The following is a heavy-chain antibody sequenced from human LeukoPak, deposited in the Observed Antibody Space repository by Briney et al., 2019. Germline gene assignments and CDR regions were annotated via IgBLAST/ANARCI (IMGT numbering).Heavy chain of an antibody. D-gene: IGHD3-22*01. Sequence: PGGSLRLSCAASGFTFSSYAMSWVRQAPGKGLEWVSAISGSGGSTYYADSVKGRFTISRDNSKNTLYLQMNSLRAEDTAVYYCAKDSIHDSSGYGEVLFDYWGQGTLVTVSS. CDR3: AKDSIHDSSGYGEVLFDY. J-gene: IGHJ4*02. CDR1: GFTFSSYA. CDR2: ISGSGGST. V-gene: IGHV3-23*01.